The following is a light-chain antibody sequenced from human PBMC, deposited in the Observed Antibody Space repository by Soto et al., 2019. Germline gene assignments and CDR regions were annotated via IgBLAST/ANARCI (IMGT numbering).Light chain of an antibody. V-gene: IGKV1-39*01. CDR2: AAS. CDR3: QQSDSTPQIT. Sequence: DFQMTQSPSSLSASVGDRVTISCRASQDIGTFLNWYQQKPGKPPNLLIYAASNLLSGVSSRFSGSGSGTDFTLTIRSLQPEDFATYYCQQSDSTPQITFGPGTKVDMK. J-gene: IGKJ3*01. CDR1: QDIGTF.